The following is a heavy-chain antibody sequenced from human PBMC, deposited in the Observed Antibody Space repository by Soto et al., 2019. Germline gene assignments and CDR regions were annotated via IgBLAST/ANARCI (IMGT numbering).Heavy chain of an antibody. D-gene: IGHD6-13*01. CDR3: ARDRLSSPNWFDP. J-gene: IGHJ5*02. V-gene: IGHV1-2*02. Sequence: ASVKVSCKASGYTFTGYYMHWVRQAPGQGLEWMGWINPNSGGTNYAQKFQGRVTMTRDTSISTAYMELSRLRSDDTAVYYCARDRLSSPNWFDPWGQGTLVTVSS. CDR1: GYTFTGYY. CDR2: INPNSGGT.